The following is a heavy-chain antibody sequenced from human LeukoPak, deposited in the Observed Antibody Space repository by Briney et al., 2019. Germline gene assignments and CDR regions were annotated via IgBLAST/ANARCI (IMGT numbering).Heavy chain of an antibody. CDR2: INPSGGST. Sequence: GASVKVSCKVSGYTFTSYYMHWVRQAPGQGLEWMGIINPSGGSTSYAQKFQGRVTMTRDTSTSTVYMELSSLRSEDTAVYYCARVGATRQFDYWGQGTLVTVSS. V-gene: IGHV1-46*01. CDR1: GYTFTSYY. J-gene: IGHJ4*02. CDR3: ARVGATRQFDY. D-gene: IGHD1-26*01.